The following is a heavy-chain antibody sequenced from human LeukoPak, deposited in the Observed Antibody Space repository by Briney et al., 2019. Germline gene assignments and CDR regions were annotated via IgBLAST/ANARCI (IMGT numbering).Heavy chain of an antibody. Sequence: PGGSLRLSCAASGFTFSSYSMNWVRQAPGKGLEWVSSISSSSSYIYYADSVKGRFTISRDNAKNSLYLQMNSLRAEDTAVYYCARRGGMTTVTTTYYYMDVWGKGTTVTVSS. D-gene: IGHD4-17*01. CDR3: ARRGGMTTVTTTYYYMDV. CDR2: ISSSSSYI. V-gene: IGHV3-21*01. CDR1: GFTFSSYS. J-gene: IGHJ6*03.